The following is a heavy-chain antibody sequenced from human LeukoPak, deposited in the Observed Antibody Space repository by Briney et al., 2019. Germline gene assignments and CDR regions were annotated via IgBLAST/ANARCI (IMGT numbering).Heavy chain of an antibody. Sequence: GASVKVSCKASGYTFTSYGVSWVRQAPGQGLEWMGWISVYNGNTNNAQKLQGRVTMTTDTSTSTAYMELRSLRSDDTAVYYCARALGRYNWFDPWGQGTLVTVSS. V-gene: IGHV1-18*01. CDR2: ISVYNGNT. J-gene: IGHJ5*02. CDR3: ARALGRYNWFDP. CDR1: GYTFTSYG.